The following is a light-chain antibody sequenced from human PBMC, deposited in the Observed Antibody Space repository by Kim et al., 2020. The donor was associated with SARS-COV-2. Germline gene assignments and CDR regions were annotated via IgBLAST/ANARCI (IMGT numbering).Light chain of an antibody. CDR2: DAS. CDR3: QQRGN. CDR1: QSVGTY. Sequence: APRSWSPGERAPPSCRASQSVGTYLAWYQQKPGQAPRLLIYDASKRATGIPARFRGSGSGTDFTLTIGTLEPEDSAVYYCQQRGNFGQGTRLEIK. J-gene: IGKJ5*01. V-gene: IGKV3-11*01.